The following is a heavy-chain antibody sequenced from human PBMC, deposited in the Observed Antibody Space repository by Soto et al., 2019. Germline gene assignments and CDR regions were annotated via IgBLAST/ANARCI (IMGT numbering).Heavy chain of an antibody. CDR3: ANNRLAARPVDY. V-gene: IGHV1-3*01. Sequence: ASVKVSCKASGYTFTSYAMHWVRQAPGQRLEWMGWINAGNGNTKYSQKFQGRVTITRDTSASTAYMELNSLRAEDTAVYYCANNRLAARPVDYWGQGTLVTVSS. CDR1: GYTFTSYA. J-gene: IGHJ4*02. D-gene: IGHD6-6*01. CDR2: INAGNGNT.